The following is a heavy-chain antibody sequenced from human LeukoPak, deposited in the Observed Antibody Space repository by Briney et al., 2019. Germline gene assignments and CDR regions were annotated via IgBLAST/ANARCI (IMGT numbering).Heavy chain of an antibody. Sequence: SETLSLTCAVYGESFSGYYWSWIRQPPGKGLEWIGEINHSGITNYNPSLKSRVTISADTSKNQFSLKLNSVTAADTAVYYCASAYYYDSSGYYGVSQGAFDIWGQGTMVTVSS. V-gene: IGHV4-34*01. D-gene: IGHD3-22*01. CDR1: GESFSGYY. CDR3: ASAYYYDSSGYYGVSQGAFDI. CDR2: INHSGIT. J-gene: IGHJ3*02.